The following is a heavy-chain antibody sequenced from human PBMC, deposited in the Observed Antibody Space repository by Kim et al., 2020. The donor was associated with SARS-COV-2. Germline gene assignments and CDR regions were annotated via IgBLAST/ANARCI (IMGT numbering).Heavy chain of an antibody. D-gene: IGHD3-10*01. V-gene: IGHV3-30-3*01. CDR1: GFTFSSYA. CDR2: ISYDGSNK. J-gene: IGHJ1*01. Sequence: GGSLRLSCAASGFTFSSYAMHWVRQAPGKGLEWVAVISYDGSNKYYADSVKGRFTISRDNSKNTLYLQMNSLRAEDTAVYYCATGGDTMVRGVPPLVHWG. CDR3: ATGGDTMVRGVPPLVH.